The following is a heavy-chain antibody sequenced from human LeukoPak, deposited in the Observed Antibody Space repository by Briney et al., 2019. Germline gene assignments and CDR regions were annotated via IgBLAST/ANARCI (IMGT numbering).Heavy chain of an antibody. CDR1: GFTFSSYW. Sequence: GGSLRLSCAASGFTFSSYWMSWVRQAPGKGLEWVANMNPDGSEKYFLDSVKGRFTISRDNAKSSLYLQMNSLRGDDTAVYYCARDRALYDSRRGYYYTEDDYWGQGTLVTVSS. V-gene: IGHV3-7*01. D-gene: IGHD3-22*01. CDR2: MNPDGSEK. J-gene: IGHJ4*02. CDR3: ARDRALYDSRRGYYYTEDDY.